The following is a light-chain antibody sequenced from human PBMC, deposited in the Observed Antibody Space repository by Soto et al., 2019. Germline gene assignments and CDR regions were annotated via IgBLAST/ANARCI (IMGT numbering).Light chain of an antibody. Sequence: FTQTLGGLSLYAEASANISCRARHSVSNNYVASYQQKPGQAPRPLIYGASNRATGIQVRFRGSGSGTESSLTIRSLEPEGFAVYYCQQYGSSGTCGQRTKVDI. CDR1: HSVSNNY. CDR3: QQYGSSGT. CDR2: GAS. V-gene: IGKV3-20*01. J-gene: IGKJ1*01.